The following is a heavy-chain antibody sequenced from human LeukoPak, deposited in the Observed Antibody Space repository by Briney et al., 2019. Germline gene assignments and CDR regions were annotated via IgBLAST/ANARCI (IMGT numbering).Heavy chain of an antibody. J-gene: IGHJ4*02. CDR2: SNTDGSST. V-gene: IGHV3-74*01. D-gene: IGHD6-6*01. CDR3: ARESLLIAAPFDY. Sequence: GGSLRLSCAASGFTFSSYWMHWVRQAPGKGLGWVSRSNTDGSSTSYADSVKGRRTISRDDANNTLYLQMNSLRAEHTAVYYCARESLLIAAPFDYWGQGTLVTVS. CDR1: GFTFSSYW.